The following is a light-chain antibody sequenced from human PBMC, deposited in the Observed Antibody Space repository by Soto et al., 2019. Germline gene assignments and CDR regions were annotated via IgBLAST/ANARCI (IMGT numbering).Light chain of an antibody. V-gene: IGKV3-15*01. CDR3: QQNNNWPLT. CDR1: QSVSSN. CDR2: GAS. Sequence: EIVMTQSPATLSVSPGERATLSCRASQSVSSNLAWYQQKPGQTPRLLIHGASTRATRIPARFSGSGSGTEFTLTISSLQSEDFAVYYCQQNNNWPLTFGGGTKVDIK. J-gene: IGKJ4*01.